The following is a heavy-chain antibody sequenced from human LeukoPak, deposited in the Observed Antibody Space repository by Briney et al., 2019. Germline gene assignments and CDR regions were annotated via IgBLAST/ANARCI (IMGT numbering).Heavy chain of an antibody. D-gene: IGHD3-10*01. V-gene: IGHV4-34*01. Sequence: SETLSLTCAVYGGSFSGYYWSWIRQPPGKGLEWIGEINHSGSTNYNPSLKSRVTISVDTSKNQFSLKLSSVTAADTAVYYCARRPMVRGVIDYWGQGTLVTVSS. CDR3: ARRPMVRGVIDY. CDR2: INHSGST. CDR1: GGSFSGYY. J-gene: IGHJ4*02.